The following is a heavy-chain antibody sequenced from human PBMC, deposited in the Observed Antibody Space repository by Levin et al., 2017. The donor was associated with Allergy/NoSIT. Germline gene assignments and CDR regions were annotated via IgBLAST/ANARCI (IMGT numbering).Heavy chain of an antibody. CDR1: EYIFTGYY. CDR2: INPNSGGT. Sequence: SGESLKISCKASEYIFTGYYMHWVRQAPGQGLEWMGWINPNSGGTNYAQKFQGRVTMTRDTSINTAYMELSRLRSDDTAVYYCARGVRYNWNDDFDSVFYYFDYWGQGTLVTVSS. J-gene: IGHJ4*02. CDR3: ARGVRYNWNDDFDSVFYYFDY. V-gene: IGHV1-2*02. D-gene: IGHD1-1*01.